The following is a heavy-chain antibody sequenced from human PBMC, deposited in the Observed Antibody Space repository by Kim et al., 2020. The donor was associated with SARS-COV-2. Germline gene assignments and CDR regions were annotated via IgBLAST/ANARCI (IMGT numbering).Heavy chain of an antibody. Sequence: GGSLRLSCAASGFTFTTYCMSWVRQAPGKGLEWVASISGNGRHSYYADAVNGRFTISRDNSKNTLQLQMSSLRGEDTALYTCVKSLHTSGYNFEHGGDSWGQGDLVTVSS. D-gene: IGHD3-22*01. J-gene: IGHJ5*01. CDR3: VKSLHTSGYNFEHGGDS. V-gene: IGHV3-23*01. CDR1: GFTFTTYC. CDR2: ISGNGRHS.